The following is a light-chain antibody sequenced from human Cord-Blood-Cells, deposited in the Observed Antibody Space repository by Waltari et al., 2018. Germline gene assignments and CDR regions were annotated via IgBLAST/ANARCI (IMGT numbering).Light chain of an antibody. CDR1: QGISSY. CDR3: QQLNSYPRT. CDR2: AAC. V-gene: IGKV1-9*01. J-gene: IGKJ1*01. Sequence: DIQLTQSPSFLSASVGDRVTITCRASQGISSYLAWYQQKPGKAPKRLIYAACSGESGVPSRFSGSGSGTEFPLTISSLQPEDFATYYCQQLNSYPRTFGQGTKVEIK.